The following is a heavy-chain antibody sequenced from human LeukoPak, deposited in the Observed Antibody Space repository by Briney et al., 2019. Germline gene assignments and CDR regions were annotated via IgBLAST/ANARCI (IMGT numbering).Heavy chain of an antibody. CDR2: IYYSGST. D-gene: IGHD6-13*01. CDR3: ASYQAATGRRHFDY. CDR1: GGSISSYY. V-gene: IGHV4-59*01. J-gene: IGHJ4*02. Sequence: SETLSLTCTVSGGSISSYYWNWIRQPPGKGLEWIGYIYYSGSTNYNPSLKSRVTISVDTSKNQFSLNLSSVTAADTAVYFCASYQAATGRRHFDYWDQGTLVTVSS.